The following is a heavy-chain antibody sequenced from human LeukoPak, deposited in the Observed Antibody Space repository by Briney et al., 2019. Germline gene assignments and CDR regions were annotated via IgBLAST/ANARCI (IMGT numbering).Heavy chain of an antibody. V-gene: IGHV1-3*01. CDR1: GYTFTSYA. D-gene: IGHD3-9*01. CDR3: ARDYDILTGYPSGGMDV. Sequence: ASVKVSCKASGYTFTSYAMHWVRQAPGQRLEWMGWINAGNGNTKYSQKFQGRVTITRDTSASTAYMELSSLRSEDTAVYYCARDYDILTGYPSGGMDVWGKGTTVTVSS. J-gene: IGHJ6*04. CDR2: INAGNGNT.